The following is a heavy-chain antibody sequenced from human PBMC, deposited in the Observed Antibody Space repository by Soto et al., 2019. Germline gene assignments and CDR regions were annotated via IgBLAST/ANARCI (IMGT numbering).Heavy chain of an antibody. CDR1: GLTFRTYG. CDR2: ISDDRTRK. J-gene: IGHJ4*02. V-gene: IGHV3-30*18. Sequence: QVHLVESGGGVVQPGRSLRLSCAAAGLTFRTYGMHWVRQAPGRGLEWVADISDDRTRKNYRDSVKGRFTMSRDNSKNTGYLQMNSLTTEDTAVYYCAQEAPGGSHFFDTWGQGTQVTVSS. CDR3: AQEAPGGSHFFDT. D-gene: IGHD2-15*01.